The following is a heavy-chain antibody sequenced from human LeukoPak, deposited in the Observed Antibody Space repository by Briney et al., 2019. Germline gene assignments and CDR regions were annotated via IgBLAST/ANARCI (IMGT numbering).Heavy chain of an antibody. D-gene: IGHD5-24*01. V-gene: IGHV3-20*04. CDR1: GFTFDDYG. J-gene: IGHJ4*02. Sequence: GGSLRLSCAASGFTFDDYGMSWVRQAPGKGLEWVSGINWNGGSTGYADPVKGRFTISRDNAKNSLYLQMNSLRAEDTAVYYCARALGWLPENYWGQGTLVTVSS. CDR2: INWNGGST. CDR3: ARALGWLPENY.